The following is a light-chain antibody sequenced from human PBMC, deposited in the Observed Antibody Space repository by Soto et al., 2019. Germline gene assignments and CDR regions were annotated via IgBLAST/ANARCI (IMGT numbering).Light chain of an antibody. V-gene: IGLV2-14*01. CDR1: SSDVGGYNS. CDR3: SSYTSTSAWV. J-gene: IGLJ3*02. CDR2: EVS. Sequence: QSVLTQPASVSGSPGQSITISCTGTSSDVGGYNSVSWFQQHPGKAPQLIIYEVSNRPSGVSNRFSGPKSGNTASLTISGLQAEDETDYYCSSYTSTSAWVFGGGTKLTVL.